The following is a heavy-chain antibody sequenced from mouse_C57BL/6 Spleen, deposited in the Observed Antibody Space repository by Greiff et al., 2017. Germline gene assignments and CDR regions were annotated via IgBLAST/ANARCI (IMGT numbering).Heavy chain of an antibody. CDR2: IWSGGST. D-gene: IGHD2-3*01. CDR1: GFSLTSYG. CDR3: ASPYDGYTLFAD. V-gene: IGHV2-2*01. Sequence: VQLQQSGPGLVQPSQSLSITCPVSGFSLTSYGVHWVRQSPGKGLAWLGVIWSGGSTDYNAAFISRLSIIKDNSKSQVFFKMNSLQADDTAIYYCASPYDGYTLFADWGQGTLVTVAA. J-gene: IGHJ3*01.